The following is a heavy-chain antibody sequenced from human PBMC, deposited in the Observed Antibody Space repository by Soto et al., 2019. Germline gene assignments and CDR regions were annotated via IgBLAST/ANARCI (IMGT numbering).Heavy chain of an antibody. CDR3: ASCDYYDSSGYYHYYYGRDV. CDR2: IIPIFGTA. V-gene: IGHV1-69*01. D-gene: IGHD3-22*01. CDR1: GGTFSSYA. Sequence: QVQLVQSGAEVKKPGSSVKVSCKASGGTFSSYAISWVRQAPGQRLEWMGGIIPIFGTANYAQKSQGRVTITADESTSTAYMELSSLRSKDTAVYYCASCDYYDSSGYYHYYYGRDVWGQGTTVTVSS. J-gene: IGHJ6*02.